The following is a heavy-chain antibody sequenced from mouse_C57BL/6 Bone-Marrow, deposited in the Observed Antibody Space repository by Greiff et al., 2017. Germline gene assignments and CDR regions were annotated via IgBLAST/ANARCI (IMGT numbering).Heavy chain of an antibody. J-gene: IGHJ2*01. Sequence: EVQRVESGGGLVKPGGSLKLSCAASGFTFSSYAMSWVRQTPEKRLEWVATISDGGSYTYYPDNVKGRFTISRDNAKNNLYLQMSHLQSEDTAMYYCAREGYYGSSHSWGQGTTLTVSS. V-gene: IGHV5-4*01. CDR1: GFTFSSYA. CDR2: ISDGGSYT. D-gene: IGHD1-1*01. CDR3: AREGYYGSSHS.